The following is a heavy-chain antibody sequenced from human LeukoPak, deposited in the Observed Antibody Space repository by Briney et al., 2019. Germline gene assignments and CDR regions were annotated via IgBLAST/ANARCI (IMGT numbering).Heavy chain of an antibody. J-gene: IGHJ5*02. Sequence: SSETLSLTCTVSGVSITSTSYYWGWIRQSPGKGLEWIGSIYYNGDTSYNPSLNSRVTISVDTSKNQFSLKLNSVTAADTAVYYCARDGSGSYPNWFDPWGQGTLVTVSS. V-gene: IGHV4-39*02. CDR1: GVSITSTSYY. D-gene: IGHD1-26*01. CDR2: IYYNGDT. CDR3: ARDGSGSYPNWFDP.